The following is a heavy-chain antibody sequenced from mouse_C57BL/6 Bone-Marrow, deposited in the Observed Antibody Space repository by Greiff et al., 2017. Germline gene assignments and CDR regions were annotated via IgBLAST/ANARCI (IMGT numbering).Heavy chain of an antibody. CDR1: GYTFPSSW. CDR3: AREGSSSYWYFDV. V-gene: IGHV1-69*01. J-gene: IGHJ1*03. D-gene: IGHD1-1*01. CDR2: IDPSDSNT. Sequence: VQLQQPGAELVMPGASVKLSCKASGYTFPSSWMNWVKQRPGQGLEWIGEIDPSDSNTNYNQKFKGKSTLTVDKSSSTAYMQLSSLTSEDSAVYYCAREGSSSYWYFDVWGTGTTVTVSS.